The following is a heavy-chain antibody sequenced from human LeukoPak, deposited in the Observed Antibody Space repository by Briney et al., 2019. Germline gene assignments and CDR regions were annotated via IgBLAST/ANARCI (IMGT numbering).Heavy chain of an antibody. D-gene: IGHD2-15*01. J-gene: IGHJ6*03. CDR3: AKNGDRGAYCSGGSCYPYFYYYMDV. Sequence: PAGSLRLSCAASGFTFSSYGMSWVRQAPGKGLEWVSAINTSGGSTYYADSVKGRFTISRDNSKNTLYLQMNSLRAEDTAIYYCAKNGDRGAYCSGGSCYPYFYYYMDVWGKGTTVTISS. CDR1: GFTFSSYG. CDR2: INTSGGST. V-gene: IGHV3-23*01.